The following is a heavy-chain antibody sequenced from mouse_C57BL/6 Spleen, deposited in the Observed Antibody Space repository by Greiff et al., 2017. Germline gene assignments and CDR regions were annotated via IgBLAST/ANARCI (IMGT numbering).Heavy chain of an antibody. Sequence: EVMLVESGGGLVQPKGSLKLSCAASGFSFNTYAMNWVRQAPGKGLEWVARIRSKSNNYATYYADSVKDRFTISRDDSESMLYLQMNNLKTEDTAMYYCVGDYDGSPYWYFDVWGTGTTVTVSS. CDR2: IRSKSNNYAT. CDR1: GFSFNTYA. V-gene: IGHV10-1*01. D-gene: IGHD2-4*01. CDR3: VGDYDGSPYWYFDV. J-gene: IGHJ1*03.